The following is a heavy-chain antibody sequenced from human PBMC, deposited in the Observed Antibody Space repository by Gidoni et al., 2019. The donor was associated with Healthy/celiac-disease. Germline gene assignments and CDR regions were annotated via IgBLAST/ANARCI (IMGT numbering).Heavy chain of an antibody. J-gene: IGHJ4*02. CDR3: ARGVGSSGWTIDY. Sequence: QLQLQESGPGLVKPSETLSLTCTVSGGSIRSSSYYWGWLRQPPGKGLEWIGSIYYGGGPYYNPSLKSRVTISVDTSKNHFSLKLSSVTAADTAVYYCARGVGSSGWTIDYWGQGTLVTVSS. CDR2: IYYGGGP. V-gene: IGHV4-39*07. CDR1: GGSIRSSSYY. D-gene: IGHD6-19*01.